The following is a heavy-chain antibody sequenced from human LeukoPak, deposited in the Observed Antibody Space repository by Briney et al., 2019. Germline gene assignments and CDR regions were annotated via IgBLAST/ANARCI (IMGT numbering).Heavy chain of an antibody. J-gene: IGHJ4*02. V-gene: IGHV3-30*04. CDR2: ISYDGSNK. Sequence: PGRSLRLSCAASGFTFSSYAMHWVRQAAGKGLEWVAAISYDGSNKYYADSVKGRFTISRDNSKNTLYLQMNSLRAEDTAVYYCARGRYDSRIFDYWGQGTLVTVSS. CDR1: GFTFSSYA. CDR3: ARGRYDSRIFDY. D-gene: IGHD3-22*01.